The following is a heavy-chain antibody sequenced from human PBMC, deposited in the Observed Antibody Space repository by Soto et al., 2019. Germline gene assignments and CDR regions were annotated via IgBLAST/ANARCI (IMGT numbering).Heavy chain of an antibody. CDR3: ARHLSNYDFWSGYWSSDYYYGMDV. D-gene: IGHD3-3*01. J-gene: IGHJ6*02. V-gene: IGHV5-51*01. Sequence: GESLKISCKGSGYTFSKYWIGWVRQTPGKGLEWMGMIYPGDSDARYSPSFEGQVTFSVDKSINTAYLQWNSLKASDTAMYYCARHLSNYDFWSGYWSSDYYYGMDVWGQGTTVTVSS. CDR1: GYTFSKYW. CDR2: IYPGDSDA.